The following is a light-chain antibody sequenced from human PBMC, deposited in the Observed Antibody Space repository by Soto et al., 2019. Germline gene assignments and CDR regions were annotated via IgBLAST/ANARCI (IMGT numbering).Light chain of an antibody. CDR3: SSYAGFYTLL. CDR1: NIGSKS. J-gene: IGLJ2*01. CDR2: DDS. Sequence: SYELTQSPSVSVAPGQTARIVCGGHNIGSKSVHWYQQKPGQAPVLVVHDDSDRPSGIPERFSGSNSGNTASLTISGLQAEDESEYYCSSYAGFYTLLFGGGTKLTVL. V-gene: IGLV3-21*02.